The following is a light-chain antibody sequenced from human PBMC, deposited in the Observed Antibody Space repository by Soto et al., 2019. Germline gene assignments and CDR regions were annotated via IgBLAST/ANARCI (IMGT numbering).Light chain of an antibody. CDR1: QSISSW. J-gene: IGKJ1*01. CDR2: DAS. Sequence: DIQMTQSPSTLSASVGDRVTITCRASQSISSWLAWYQQKPEKAPKLLIYDASSLESGVPLRFSGSGSGTEFTLTISSLQPDDFSTYYCQQYNSYLGTFGQGTKVEIK. V-gene: IGKV1-5*01. CDR3: QQYNSYLGT.